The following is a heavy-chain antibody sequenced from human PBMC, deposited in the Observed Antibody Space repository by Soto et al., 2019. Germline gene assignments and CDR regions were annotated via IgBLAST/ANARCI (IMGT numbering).Heavy chain of an antibody. D-gene: IGHD4-17*01. CDR1: GFTFDDYA. J-gene: IGHJ4*02. CDR2: ISWNSGSI. CDR3: AKDRYGDYDSPADY. V-gene: IGHV3-9*01. Sequence: EVQLVESGGGLVQPGRSLRLSCAASGFTFDDYAMHWVRQAPGKGLEWVSGISWNSGSIGYADSVKGRFTISRDNAKNALSLKMNSLRAEDTGLYYCAKDRYGDYDSPADYWGQGNLVTVSS.